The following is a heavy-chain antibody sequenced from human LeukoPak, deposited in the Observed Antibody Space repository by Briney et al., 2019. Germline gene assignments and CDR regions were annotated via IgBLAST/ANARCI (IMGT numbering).Heavy chain of an antibody. CDR3: ARAQRGDYMDV. CDR2: IYAGGST. V-gene: IGHV3-53*01. D-gene: IGHD6-25*01. CDR1: GFTVSSNY. J-gene: IGHJ6*03. Sequence: GGSLRLSCAASGFTVSSNYMTWIRQAPGKGLEWVSVIYAGGSTYYADSVKGRFTISRDNSKNTLYLLMNNLRAEDTAVYYCARAQRGDYMDVWGKGTTVTISS.